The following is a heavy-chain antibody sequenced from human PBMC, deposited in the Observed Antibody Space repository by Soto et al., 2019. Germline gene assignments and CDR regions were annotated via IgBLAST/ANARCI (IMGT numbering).Heavy chain of an antibody. CDR2: VWYDGSNK. J-gene: IGHJ4*02. D-gene: IGHD4-17*01. CDR1: GFTFSSYG. Sequence: QVQLVESGGGVVQPGRSLRLSCAASGFTFSSYGMHWVRQAPGKGLEWVAVVWYDGSNKYYADSVKGRFTISRDNSKNTLNLQMNVLRADDTAVYYCARVQYGDYGDYFDYWGQGTLVTVSS. CDR3: ARVQYGDYGDYFDY. V-gene: IGHV3-33*01.